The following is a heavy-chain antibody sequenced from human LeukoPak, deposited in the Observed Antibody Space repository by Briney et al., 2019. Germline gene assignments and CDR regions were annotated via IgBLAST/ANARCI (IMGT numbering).Heavy chain of an antibody. V-gene: IGHV6-1*01. J-gene: IGHJ4*02. CDR1: GDSVSSITVT. CDR3: ARQGTVAAFDY. Sequence: SQTLSPTCAISGDSVSSITVTWNWIRQSPSRGLEWLGKTYCRSQWFNAYAVSVKSRITINPDTSKNQFSLQLNSVTPGYTAVYYCARQGTVAAFDYWGQGTLVTVSS. D-gene: IGHD6-19*01. CDR2: TYCRSQWFN.